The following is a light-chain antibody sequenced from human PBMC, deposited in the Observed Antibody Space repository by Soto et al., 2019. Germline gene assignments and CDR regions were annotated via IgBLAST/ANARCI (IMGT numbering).Light chain of an antibody. V-gene: IGKV2-28*01. CDR1: QSRLHSDGYNY. CDR3: MQALQTPWT. J-gene: IGKJ1*01. CDR2: LGS. Sequence: DIVMTQSPLSLPVTPGEPASISCRSSQSRLHSDGYNYLDWYLQKPGQSPQLLICLGSNRASGVPDRFSGSGSGTDFTLTISRVEAEDFGVYYCMQALQTPWTFGQGTKVDIK.